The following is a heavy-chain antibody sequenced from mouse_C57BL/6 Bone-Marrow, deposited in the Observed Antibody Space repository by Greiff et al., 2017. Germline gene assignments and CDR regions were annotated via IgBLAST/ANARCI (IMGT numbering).Heavy chain of an antibody. CDR2: IWSGGST. D-gene: IGHD1-1*01. J-gene: IGHJ2*01. CDR1: GFSLTSYG. V-gene: IGHV2-2*01. Sequence: QVQLQQSGPGLVQPSQSLSITCTVSGFSLTSYGVHWVRQSPGKGLEWLGVIWSGGSTDYNAAFISRLSISKDNSKSQVFFKMNSLQADDTAIYYFARGLLRWALDYWGQGTTLTVSS. CDR3: ARGLLRWALDY.